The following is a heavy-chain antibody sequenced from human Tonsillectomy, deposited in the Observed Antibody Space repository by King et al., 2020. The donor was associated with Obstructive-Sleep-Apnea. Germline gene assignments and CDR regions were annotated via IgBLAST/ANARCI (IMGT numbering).Heavy chain of an antibody. CDR3: ARDQEWELLTYYYGMDV. D-gene: IGHD1-26*01. Sequence: VQLVESGGGLVQPGGSLRLSCAASGFTFSSYWMHWVRQAPGKGLVWVSRLNSDGSSTSYADSVKGRFTISRDNAKNTLYLQMNSLRAEDTAVYYCARDQEWELLTYYYGMDVWGQGTTVTVSS. CDR2: LNSDGSST. CDR1: GFTFSSYW. J-gene: IGHJ6*02. V-gene: IGHV3-74*01.